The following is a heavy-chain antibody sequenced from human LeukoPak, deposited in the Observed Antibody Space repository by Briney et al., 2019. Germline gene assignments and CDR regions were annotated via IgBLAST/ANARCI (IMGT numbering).Heavy chain of an antibody. CDR2: IKSKTNGGTT. J-gene: IGHJ4*02. Sequence: PGGSLRLSCAASGFTFSNAWMSWVRQAPGKGLEWVGRIKSKTNGGTTDYAAPVKGRFTISRDDPKNTLYLQMNSLKTEDTAVYYRATDEGGYYYDSSGYRNVYWGQGTLVTVSS. CDR3: ATDEGGYYYDSSGYRNVY. D-gene: IGHD3-22*01. V-gene: IGHV3-15*01. CDR1: GFTFSNAW.